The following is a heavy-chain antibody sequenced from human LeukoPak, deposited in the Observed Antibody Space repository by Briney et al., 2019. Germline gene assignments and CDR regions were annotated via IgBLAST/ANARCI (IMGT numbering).Heavy chain of an antibody. CDR3: AGRSYGGNLE. CDR1: GFTFSSYE. D-gene: IGHD4-23*01. V-gene: IGHV3-48*03. CDR2: ISSSGGTI. Sequence: GGSLRLSCAASGFTFSSYEMNWVRQAPGKGLEWVSYISSSGGTIFYADSVRGRFTISRDNAKNSLYLQMNSLRAEDTAVYYCAGRSYGGNLEWGQGTPVTVSS. J-gene: IGHJ4*02.